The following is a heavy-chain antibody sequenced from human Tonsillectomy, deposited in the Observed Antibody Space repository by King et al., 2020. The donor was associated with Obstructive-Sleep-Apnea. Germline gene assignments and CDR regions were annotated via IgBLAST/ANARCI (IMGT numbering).Heavy chain of an antibody. V-gene: IGHV3-15*01. CDR2: IKSQTDGRTT. J-gene: IGHJ6*02. Sequence: VQLVESGGGLVKPGGSLRLSCAASGFTFKNAWMSWVRQAPGKALEWVGRIKSQTDGRTTDYAAPVKGRFTISRDDSKSTLYLQIDCLKTDDTAVYFCTTERRGFCSGASCFKGMDVWGQGTSVTVSS. CDR3: TTERRGFCSGASCFKGMDV. CDR1: GFTFKNAW. D-gene: IGHD2-15*01.